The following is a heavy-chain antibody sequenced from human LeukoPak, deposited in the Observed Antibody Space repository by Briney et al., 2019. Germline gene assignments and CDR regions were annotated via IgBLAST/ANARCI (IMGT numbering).Heavy chain of an antibody. CDR1: GYTFTSYG. D-gene: IGHD2-15*01. CDR2: ISAYNANT. Sequence: ASVKVSCKASGYTFTSYGISWVRQAPGQGLEWMGWISAYNANTNYAQKLQGRVTMTTDTSTSTAYMELRSLRSEDTAVYYCARDLSDYSHDYWGQGTLVTVSS. J-gene: IGHJ4*02. CDR3: ARDLSDYSHDY. V-gene: IGHV1-18*01.